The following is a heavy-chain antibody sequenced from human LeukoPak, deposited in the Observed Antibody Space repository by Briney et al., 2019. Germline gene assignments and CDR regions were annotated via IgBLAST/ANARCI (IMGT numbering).Heavy chain of an antibody. CDR2: IIPILGIA. CDR3: AKGQDDFWSGYWY. J-gene: IGHJ4*02. V-gene: IGHV1-69*04. D-gene: IGHD3-3*01. CDR1: GGTFSSYA. Sequence: GASVKVSCKASGGTFSSYAISWVRQAPGQGLEWMGRIIPILGIANYAQKFQGRVTITADKSTSTAYMELSSLRSEDTALYYCAKGQDDFWSGYWYWGQGTLVTVSS.